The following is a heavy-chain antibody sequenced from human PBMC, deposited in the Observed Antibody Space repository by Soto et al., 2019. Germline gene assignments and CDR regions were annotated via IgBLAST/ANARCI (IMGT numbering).Heavy chain of an antibody. J-gene: IGHJ5*02. CDR2: INYTGGT. V-gene: IGHV4-34*01. CDR3: ARIRYQLPSSVVWFDP. D-gene: IGHD2-2*01. CDR1: GGSFSGYY. Sequence: ETLSLTCEVYGGSFSGYYWSWIRQPPGKGLEWLGEINYTGGTNYNPSLKSRITISVDTSNNQFSLRLNSVTAADTAVYYCARIRYQLPSSVVWFDPWGQGALVTVSS.